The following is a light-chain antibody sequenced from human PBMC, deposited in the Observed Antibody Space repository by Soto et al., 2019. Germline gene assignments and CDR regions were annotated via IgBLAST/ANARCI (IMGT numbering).Light chain of an antibody. CDR2: DAS. V-gene: IGKV3-11*01. CDR1: QSINRH. J-gene: IGKJ1*01. Sequence: EIVLTQSPATLSLSPGERATLSCRASQSINRHLAWYRQKPGQAPRLLIYDASNRATGIPARFSGSGSGTDFTLTISSLEPEDFGVYSCLQYHNLWAFGQGTKVEI. CDR3: LQYHNLWA.